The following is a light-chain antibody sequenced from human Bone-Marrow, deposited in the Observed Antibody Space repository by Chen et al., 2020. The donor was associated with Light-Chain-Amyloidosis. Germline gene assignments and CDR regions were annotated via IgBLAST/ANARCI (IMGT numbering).Light chain of an antibody. J-gene: IGLJ2*01. CDR2: GVT. Sequence: QSALTQPASVSGSPGKSITISCTATSSDIGTYSLVSWYQHHPGNAPKLMIYGVTKRPSGVSDRFSGSRSGNTASLTSSGLQAEDEADYYCCSYADSNTFLFGGGTKLTVL. V-gene: IGLV2-23*02. CDR3: CSYADSNTFL. CDR1: SSDIGTYSL.